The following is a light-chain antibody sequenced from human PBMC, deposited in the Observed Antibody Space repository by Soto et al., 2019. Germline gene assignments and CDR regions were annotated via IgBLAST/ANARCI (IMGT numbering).Light chain of an antibody. CDR3: QQSYKTPLT. Sequence: DIQMTQSPSSLSASVVDRVTITCRASQTISIFLNWYQHKPGKPPTLLIYTASSLQSGVPSRFSGSGSGTDFTLTISSLQPEDFATYYCQQSYKTPLTFGGGTKVDIK. V-gene: IGKV1-39*01. CDR2: TAS. J-gene: IGKJ4*01. CDR1: QTISIF.